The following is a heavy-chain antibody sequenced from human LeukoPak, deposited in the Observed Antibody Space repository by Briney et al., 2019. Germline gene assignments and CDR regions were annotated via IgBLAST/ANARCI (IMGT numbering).Heavy chain of an antibody. CDR2: IKADGSEK. J-gene: IGHJ4*02. CDR1: GFTFSSYA. V-gene: IGHV3-7*01. CDR3: VSGHYNDY. Sequence: GGSLRLSCAASGFTFSSYAMNWVRQAPGKGLEWVANIKADGSEKNYVDSVKGRFTISRDNAKKSLYLQMSSLRPDDTAVYYCVSGHYNDYKGQGTLVTVSS.